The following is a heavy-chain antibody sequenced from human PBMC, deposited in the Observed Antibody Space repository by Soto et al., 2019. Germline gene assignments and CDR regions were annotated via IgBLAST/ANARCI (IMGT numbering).Heavy chain of an antibody. J-gene: IGHJ4*02. Sequence: QVRLVQSGAEVRKPGASVKVSCKTSGYTFSTYGINWVRQAPGKGLEWMGWISAYNGNTNFAQKLQGRVSLTTDTSSTTAYMELRSLTSDDTAVYYCARDLVPGYTGFSDYWGQGTLVTVSS. D-gene: IGHD5-12*01. V-gene: IGHV1-18*01. CDR1: GYTFSTYG. CDR2: ISAYNGNT. CDR3: ARDLVPGYTGFSDY.